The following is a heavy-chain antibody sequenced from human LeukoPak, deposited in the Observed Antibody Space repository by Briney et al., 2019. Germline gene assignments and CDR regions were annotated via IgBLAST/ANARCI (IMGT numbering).Heavy chain of an antibody. V-gene: IGHV4-31*03. CDR2: IYYSGGT. D-gene: IGHD5-18*01. Sequence: PSQTLSLTCTVSGGSISSGGYYWSWIRQHPGKGLEWIGYIYYSGGTYYNPSLKSRVTISVDTSKNQFSPKLSSVTAADTAVYYCARSRRYSYLFFDYWGQGTLVTVSS. CDR3: ARSRRYSYLFFDY. J-gene: IGHJ4*02. CDR1: GGSISSGGYY.